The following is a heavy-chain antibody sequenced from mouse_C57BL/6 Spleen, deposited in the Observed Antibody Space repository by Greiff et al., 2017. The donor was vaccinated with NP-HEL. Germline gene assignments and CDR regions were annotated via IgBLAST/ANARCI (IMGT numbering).Heavy chain of an antibody. J-gene: IGHJ2*01. V-gene: IGHV1-81*01. CDR3: ARPARDGDYFDY. D-gene: IGHD3-3*01. CDR2: IYPRSGNT. CDR1: GYTFTSYG. Sequence: QVQLQQSGAELARPGASVKLSCKASGYTFTSYGISWVKQRTGQGLEWIGEIYPRSGNTYYNEKFKGKATLTADKSSSTAYMELRSLTSEDSAVYFCARPARDGDYFDYWGQGTTLTVSS.